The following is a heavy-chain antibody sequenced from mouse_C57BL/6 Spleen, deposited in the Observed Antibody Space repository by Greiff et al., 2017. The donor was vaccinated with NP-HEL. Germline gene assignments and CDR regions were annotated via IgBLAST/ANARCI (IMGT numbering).Heavy chain of an antibody. V-gene: IGHV1-80*01. CDR2: IYPGDGDT. Sequence: QVQLKESGAELVKPGASVKISCKASGYAFSSYWMNWVKQRPGKGLEWIGQIYPGDGDTNYNGKFKGKATLTADKSSSTAYMQLSSLTSEDSAVYFCARGGGIYYGNYEFAYWGQGTLVTVSA. J-gene: IGHJ3*01. D-gene: IGHD2-1*01. CDR1: GYAFSSYW. CDR3: ARGGGIYYGNYEFAY.